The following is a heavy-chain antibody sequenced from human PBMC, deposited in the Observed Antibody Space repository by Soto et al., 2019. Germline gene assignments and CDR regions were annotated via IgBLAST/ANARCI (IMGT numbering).Heavy chain of an antibody. V-gene: IGHV1-69*01. Sequence: QVQLVQSGAEVKKPGSSVKVSCKASGGPLRRYAISWVRQAPGRGLEWMGGLIPRFGTTSYAQPVKFQGRLTINADGHMITASMELSRLRSEDTAVYCCAVVDMSDNDAENDFYAMDVWGQGTTVIVSS. CDR1: GGPLRRYA. J-gene: IGHJ6*02. CDR2: LIPRFGTT. D-gene: IGHD3-22*01. CDR3: AVVDMSDNDAENDFYAMDV.